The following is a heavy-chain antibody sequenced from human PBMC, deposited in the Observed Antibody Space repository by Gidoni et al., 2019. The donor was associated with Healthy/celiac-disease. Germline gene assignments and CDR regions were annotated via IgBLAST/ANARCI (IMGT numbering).Heavy chain of an antibody. J-gene: IGHJ3*02. CDR3: ARDHPPPHNLLWSGHDAFDI. CDR2: IGSSSSYI. CDR1: GFTFSSYS. Sequence: EVQLVESGGGLVKPGGSLRLSCAASGFTFSSYSMNWVRQATGKGLEWVSSIGSSSSYIYYGDSVKGRFTISRDNAKNSLYLQMNSLRAEDTAVYYCARDHPPPHNLLWSGHDAFDIWGQGTMVTVSS. D-gene: IGHD3-10*01. V-gene: IGHV3-21*01.